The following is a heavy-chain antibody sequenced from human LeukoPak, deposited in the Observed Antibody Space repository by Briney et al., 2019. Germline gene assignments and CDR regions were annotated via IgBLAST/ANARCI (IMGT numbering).Heavy chain of an antibody. CDR2: ISGSGTST. CDR1: GFXFSNYA. CDR3: AKDYGGNSDAFDI. Sequence: PGGSLRLSCAASGFXFSNYAMSWVRQAPGKGLEWVSSISGSGTSTYYADSVKGRFTISRDNSKNTLYLQMNSLRAEDTALYSCAKDYGGNSDAFDIWGQGTVVTVSS. J-gene: IGHJ3*02. D-gene: IGHD4-23*01. V-gene: IGHV3-23*01.